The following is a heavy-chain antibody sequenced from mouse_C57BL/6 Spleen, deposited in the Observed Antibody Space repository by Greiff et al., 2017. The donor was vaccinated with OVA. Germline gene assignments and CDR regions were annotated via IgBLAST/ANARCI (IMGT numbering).Heavy chain of an antibody. CDR3: AKTGSVFDY. V-gene: IGHV1-55*01. D-gene: IGHD4-1*01. CDR1: GYTFTSYW. CDR2: IYPGSGST. J-gene: IGHJ2*01. Sequence: VQLQQPGAELVQPGASVKMSCKASGYTFTSYWITWVKQRPGQGLEWIGDIYPGSGSTNYNDKFKSKATLTVDTSSSTAYMQLSSLTSEDSAVYDGAKTGSVFDYWGQGTTLTVSS.